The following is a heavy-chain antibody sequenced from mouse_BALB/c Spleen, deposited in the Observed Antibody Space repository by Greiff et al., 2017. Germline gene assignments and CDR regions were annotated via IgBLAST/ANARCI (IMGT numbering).Heavy chain of an antibody. J-gene: IGHJ2*01. V-gene: IGHV1-77*01. Sequence: VQLQQSGAELARPGASVKLSCKASGYTFTYYYINWVKQRTGQGLEWIGEIYPGSGNTYYNEKFKGKATLTADKSSSTAYMQLSSLTSEDSAVYFCARSITTALYFDYWGQGTTLTVSS. CDR1: GYTFTYYY. CDR2: IYPGSGNT. CDR3: ARSITTALYFDY. D-gene: IGHD1-2*01.